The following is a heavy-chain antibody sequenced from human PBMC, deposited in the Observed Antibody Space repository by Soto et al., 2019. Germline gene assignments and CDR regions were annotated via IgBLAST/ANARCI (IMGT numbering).Heavy chain of an antibody. J-gene: IGHJ5*02. V-gene: IGHV1-69*13. Sequence: ASVKVSCKASGGTFSSYAISWVRQAPGQGFEWMGGIIPIFGTANYAQKFQGRVTITADESTSTAYMELSSLRSEDTAVYYCASTDIVLVPATILPFDPWGQGTLVTVSS. D-gene: IGHD2-2*01. CDR3: ASTDIVLVPATILPFDP. CDR1: GGTFSSYA. CDR2: IIPIFGTA.